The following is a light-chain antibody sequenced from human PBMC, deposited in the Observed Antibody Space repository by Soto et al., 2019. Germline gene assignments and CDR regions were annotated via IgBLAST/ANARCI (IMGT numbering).Light chain of an antibody. J-gene: IGKJ1*01. CDR1: QSISNW. V-gene: IGKV1-5*03. Sequence: DIQMTQSPSTLSASVGKKVTITCRASQSISNWLAWYQQKPGKAPNLLIYKASTLESGVPSRFSGSGSGTEFTLTISSLQPDDLATYYCQQYNSYSWTFGQGTKV. CDR3: QQYNSYSWT. CDR2: KAS.